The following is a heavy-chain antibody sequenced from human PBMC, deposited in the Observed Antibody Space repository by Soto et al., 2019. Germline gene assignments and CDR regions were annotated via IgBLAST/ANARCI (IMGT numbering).Heavy chain of an antibody. CDR1: GFTFDDSA. D-gene: IGHD2-2*01. J-gene: IGHJ3*02. Sequence: EVQLVESGGDLVQPGRSLRLSCAASGFTFDDSAMHWVRQAPGKGLEWVSGISWSSGSIAYADSVRGRFTISRDNAKNSLYLQMSSLRAEVTALYFCAKHTRGFHCSGTSCYGGGVFEIWGQGTMVTVSS. CDR2: ISWSSGSI. CDR3: AKHTRGFHCSGTSCYGGGVFEI. V-gene: IGHV3-9*01.